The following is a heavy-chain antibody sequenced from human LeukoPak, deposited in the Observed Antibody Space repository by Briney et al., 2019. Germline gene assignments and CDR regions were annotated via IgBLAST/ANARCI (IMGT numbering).Heavy chain of an antibody. CDR3: ARVRDVVVPAFFDY. D-gene: IGHD2-2*01. V-gene: IGHV3-64D*06. J-gene: IGHJ4*02. CDR2: INSDGDST. CDR1: GFTFSSYA. Sequence: QTGGSLRLSCSASGFTFSSYAMHWVRQAAGEGLEYVSAINSDGDSTYYADSVKGRFTISRDNSKNTLYLQMSSLRPEDSAVYYCARVRDVVVPAFFDYWGQGTLVTVSS.